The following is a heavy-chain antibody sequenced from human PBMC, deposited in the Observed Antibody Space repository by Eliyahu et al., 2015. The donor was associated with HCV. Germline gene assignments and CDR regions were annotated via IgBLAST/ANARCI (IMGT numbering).Heavy chain of an antibody. D-gene: IGHD3-22*01. J-gene: IGHJ4*02. CDR1: GXTXXSYY. Sequence: QVQLVESGGGLVKPGGSLRLSCAAXGXTXXSYYXXWIXQAPGKGLEWVSYISSSGSTIYYADSVKGRFTISRDNAKNSLYLQMNSLRAEDTAVYYCAREDFHYYDSSGYYFDYWGQGTLVTVSS. CDR2: ISSSGSTI. CDR3: AREDFHYYDSSGYYFDY. V-gene: IGHV3-11*01.